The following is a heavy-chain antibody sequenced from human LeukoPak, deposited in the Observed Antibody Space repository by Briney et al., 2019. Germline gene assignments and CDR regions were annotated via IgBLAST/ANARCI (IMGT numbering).Heavy chain of an antibody. D-gene: IGHD3-9*01. V-gene: IGHV4-39*07. CDR3: ARVLEPLGAFDI. Sequence: ESGPRLVKPSETLSLTCTVSGGSISSSSYYWAWIRQPPGKGLEWIGSVDYDGTTYYNPSLKGRVTISLDTSKNHFSPRLTSVTAADTAVYYCARVLEPLGAFDIWGQGTLVTVSS. CDR2: VDYDGTT. CDR1: GGSISSSSYY. J-gene: IGHJ4*02.